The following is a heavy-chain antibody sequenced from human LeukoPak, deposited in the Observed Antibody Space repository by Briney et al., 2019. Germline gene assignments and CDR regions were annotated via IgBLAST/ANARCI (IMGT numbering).Heavy chain of an antibody. CDR3: TTDRGLTMIRGVLVD. V-gene: IGHV3-15*01. J-gene: IGHJ4*02. CDR1: GFTFTNAW. Sequence: RAGGSLRLSCAASGFTFTNAWMTWVRQAPGKGLEWVGRIKSKGDGETADYAEPVKGRFSMSRDDSEATMYLQMYGLEAEDTAVYYCTTDRGLTMIRGVLVDWGLGALVTVSS. CDR2: IKSKGDGETA. D-gene: IGHD3-10*01.